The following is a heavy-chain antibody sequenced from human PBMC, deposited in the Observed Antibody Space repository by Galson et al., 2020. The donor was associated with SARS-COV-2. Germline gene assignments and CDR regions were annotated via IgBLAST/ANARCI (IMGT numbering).Heavy chain of an antibody. CDR2: IWYDGSNK. Sequence: GGSLRLSCAASGFTFSSYGMHWVRQAPGKGLEWVAVIWYDGSNKYYADSVKGRFTISRDNSKNTLYLQMNSLRAEDTAVYYCARDGKEGYFDCWGQGTLVTVSS. CDR3: ARDGKEGYFDC. V-gene: IGHV3-33*01. CDR1: GFTFSSYG. J-gene: IGHJ4*02. D-gene: IGHD1-1*01.